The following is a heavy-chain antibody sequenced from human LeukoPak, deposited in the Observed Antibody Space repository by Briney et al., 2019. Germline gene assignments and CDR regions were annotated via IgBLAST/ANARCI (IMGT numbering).Heavy chain of an antibody. J-gene: IGHJ5*02. CDR3: ARKCYDSLDWLDP. D-gene: IGHD3-3*01. CDR2: IIPIFGTA. V-gene: IGHV1-69*01. Sequence: SVKVSCKASGGTFSSYAISWVRQAPGQGLEWMGGIIPIFGTANYAQKFQGRVTITADESTSTAYMELSSLRSEDTAVYYCARKCYDSLDWLDPWGQGTLVTVSS. CDR1: GGTFSSYA.